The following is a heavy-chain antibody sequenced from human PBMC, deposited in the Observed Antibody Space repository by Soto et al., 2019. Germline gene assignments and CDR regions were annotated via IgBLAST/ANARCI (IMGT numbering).Heavy chain of an antibody. CDR1: GGSVSSGHYY. CDR2: ISYTGST. D-gene: IGHD6-19*01. Sequence: QVQLQESGPGLVRPSETLSLTCTVSGGSVSSGHYYWSWSRQPPGKGLEWIGYISYTGSTNYNPSLKSRVTISVDTSKNQFSLKMNSVTAADTAVYYCARSGAGSGWLGGQGTLVTVSS. J-gene: IGHJ4*02. V-gene: IGHV4-61*01. CDR3: ARSGAGSGWL.